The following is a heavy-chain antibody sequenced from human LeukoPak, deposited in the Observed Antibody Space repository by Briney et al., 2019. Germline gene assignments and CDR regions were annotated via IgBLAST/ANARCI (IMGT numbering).Heavy chain of an antibody. CDR1: GFTFSSYA. Sequence: GRSLRLSCAASGFTFSSYAMHWVRQAPGKGLEWVAVIWYDGSNQDYADSVKGRFTISRDNSKNTLYLQVSSLRAEDTAVYYCARDRWYDGSGYIAAFDYWGQGTLVTVS. CDR3: ARDRWYDGSGYIAAFDY. CDR2: IWYDGSNQ. D-gene: IGHD3-22*01. J-gene: IGHJ4*02. V-gene: IGHV3-33*08.